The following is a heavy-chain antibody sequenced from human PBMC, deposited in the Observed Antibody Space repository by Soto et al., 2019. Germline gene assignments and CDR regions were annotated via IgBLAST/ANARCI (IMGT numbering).Heavy chain of an antibody. J-gene: IGHJ4*02. V-gene: IGHV4-59*01. D-gene: IGHD2-2*01. CDR2: IYYSGST. CDR3: ARAVLPATAPFDY. CDR1: GGSISNYY. Sequence: QVQLQESGPRLVKPSETLSLTCIVSGGSISNYYWSWIRQPPGKGLEWFGYIYYSGSTNYNPSLQSRVTISVDTSKNLFPLKLSSVTAADTAVYYCARAVLPATAPFDYWGQGTLVTVSS.